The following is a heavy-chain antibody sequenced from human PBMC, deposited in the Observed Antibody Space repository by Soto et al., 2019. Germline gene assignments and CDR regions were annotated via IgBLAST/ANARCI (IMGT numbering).Heavy chain of an antibody. CDR2: IYRDGTT. CDR3: MRGNTGYGNFDY. CDR1: GFSLNNYW. Sequence: GGSLRLSCAVSGFSLNNYWMHWVRQRPGKGLVWVARIYRDGTTSYADSVKGRFTISRDNAKSTVSLQMNSLKDEDTAVYYCMRGNTGYGNFDYWGQGTLVTVSS. D-gene: IGHD5-12*01. J-gene: IGHJ4*02. V-gene: IGHV3-74*01.